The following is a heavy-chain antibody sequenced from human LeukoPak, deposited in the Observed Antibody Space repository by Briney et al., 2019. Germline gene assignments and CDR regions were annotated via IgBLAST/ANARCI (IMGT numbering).Heavy chain of an antibody. V-gene: IGHV3-23*01. CDR2: LSGSGLST. CDR1: GFTFSSYA. J-gene: IGHJ4*02. D-gene: IGHD6-13*01. CDR3: AKGGESSSWLFDY. Sequence: GGSLRLSCAASGFTFSSYAMSWVREAPGKGLQWVSALSGSGLSTYYADSVKGRFAISRDNSKNTLYLQMNSLRAEDTAVYYCAKGGESSSWLFDYWGQGTLVPVSS.